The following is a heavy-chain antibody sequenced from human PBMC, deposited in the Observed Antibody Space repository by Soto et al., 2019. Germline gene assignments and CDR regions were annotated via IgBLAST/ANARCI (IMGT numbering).Heavy chain of an antibody. CDR2: ISSTTNYI. V-gene: IGHV3-21*06. J-gene: IGHJ4*02. CDR3: ARESEDLTSNFDY. CDR1: GFTFTRYS. Sequence: GGSLRLSCAASGFTFTRYSMNWVRQAPGKGLEWVSSISSTTNYIYYGDSMKGRFTISRDNAKSSLYLEMNSLRAEDTAVYYCARESEDLTSNFDYWGQGXLVTVSS.